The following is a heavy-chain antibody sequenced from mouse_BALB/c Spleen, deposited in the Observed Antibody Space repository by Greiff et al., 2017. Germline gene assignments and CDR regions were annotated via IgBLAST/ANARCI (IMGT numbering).Heavy chain of an antibody. CDR2: IYPGDGAT. D-gene: IGHD2-1*01. CDR1: GYAFSSYW. Sequence: QVQLQQSGAELVRPGSSVKISCKASGYAFSSYWMNWVKQRPGQGLEWIGQIYPGDGATNYNGKFKGKATLTADKSSSTAYMQLSSLTSEDSAVYFCARGYYGNYVPFEYWGQGTTLTVSS. J-gene: IGHJ2*01. V-gene: IGHV1-80*01. CDR3: ARGYYGNYVPFEY.